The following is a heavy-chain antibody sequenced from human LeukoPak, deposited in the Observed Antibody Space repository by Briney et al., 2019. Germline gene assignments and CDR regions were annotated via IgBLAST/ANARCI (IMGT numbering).Heavy chain of an antibody. CDR2: ISASGVMT. V-gene: IGHV3-23*01. D-gene: IGHD3-22*01. Sequence: GGSLRLSCAASGFTFTNYAMTWVRQAPGKGLEWVSSISASGVMTYYADSVKGRFTISRDNAKNSLYLQMNSLRAEDTAVYYCARDLRSSVVSRFDYWGQGTLVTVSS. CDR1: GFTFTNYA. CDR3: ARDLRSSVVSRFDY. J-gene: IGHJ4*02.